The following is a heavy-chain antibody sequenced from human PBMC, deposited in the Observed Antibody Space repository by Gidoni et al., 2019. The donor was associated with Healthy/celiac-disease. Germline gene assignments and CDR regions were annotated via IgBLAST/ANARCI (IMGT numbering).Heavy chain of an antibody. CDR2: IYYSGST. D-gene: IGHD3-10*01. CDR1: GGSISSGGYY. CDR3: ARDNGITMVRGVTPGAYYGMDV. J-gene: IGHJ6*02. V-gene: IGHV4-31*03. Sequence: QVQLQESGPGLVKPSQTLSLTCPVPGGSISSGGYYWSWIRQHPGKGLEWIGYIYYSGSTYYNPSLKSRVTISVDTSKNQFSLKLSSVTAADTAVYYCARDNGITMVRGVTPGAYYGMDVWGQGTTVTVSS.